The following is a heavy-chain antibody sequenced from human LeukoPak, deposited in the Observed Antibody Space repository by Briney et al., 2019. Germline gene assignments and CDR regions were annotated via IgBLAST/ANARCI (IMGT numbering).Heavy chain of an antibody. D-gene: IGHD3-3*01. CDR3: ARGRLVDYDFWSGYSDGKRLPFDI. CDR2: INRSGST. V-gene: IGHV4-4*02. CDR1: GGSISSSNW. Sequence: KSSETLSLTCAVSGGSISSSNWWSWVRQPPGKGLEWIGEINRSGSTNYNPSLKSRVTISVDTSKNQFSLKLNSVTAADTAVYYCARGRLVDYDFWSGYSDGKRLPFDIWGQGTMVTVSS. J-gene: IGHJ3*02.